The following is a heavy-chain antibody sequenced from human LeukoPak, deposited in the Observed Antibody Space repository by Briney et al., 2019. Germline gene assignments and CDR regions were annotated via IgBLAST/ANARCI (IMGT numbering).Heavy chain of an antibody. CDR3: AREVPESYGGNYYFDY. D-gene: IGHD4-23*01. CDR2: IYYSGST. V-gene: IGHV4-39*07. J-gene: IGHJ4*02. Sequence: SETLSLTCTVSGGSISSSSYYWGWIRQPPGKGLEWIGSIYYSGSTYYNPSLKSRVTISVDTSKNQFSLKLSSVTAADTAVYYCAREVPESYGGNYYFDYWGQGTLVTVSS. CDR1: GGSISSSSYY.